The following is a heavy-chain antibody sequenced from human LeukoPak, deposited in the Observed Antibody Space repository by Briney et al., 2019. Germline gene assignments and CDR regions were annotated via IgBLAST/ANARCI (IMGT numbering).Heavy chain of an antibody. CDR2: IYYSGST. Sequence: SQTLSLTCTVSGGSISSGDSYGSWIGQPPGKALEWIGYIYYSGSTYYNPSPKSRVTISVDTSKNQFSLKLSSVTAAATAVYYCATRSPYYDFWSGYPRGYYFDYWGQGTLVIVSS. V-gene: IGHV4-30-4*01. D-gene: IGHD3-3*01. CDR3: ATRSPYYDFWSGYPRGYYFDY. J-gene: IGHJ4*02. CDR1: GGSISSGDSY.